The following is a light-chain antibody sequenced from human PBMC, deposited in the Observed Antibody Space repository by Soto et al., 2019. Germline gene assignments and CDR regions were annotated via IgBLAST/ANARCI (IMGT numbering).Light chain of an antibody. Sequence: DIQMTQSPSTLSASVGDRVTITCRASQSISSWLAWYQQKPGKAPKLLIYDASSLESGVPSGFSGSGSGTEFTLTISSLQPDDFATYYFQQYNSYSRYTFGEGTKLEIK. CDR3: QQYNSYSRYT. CDR1: QSISSW. CDR2: DAS. V-gene: IGKV1-5*01. J-gene: IGKJ2*01.